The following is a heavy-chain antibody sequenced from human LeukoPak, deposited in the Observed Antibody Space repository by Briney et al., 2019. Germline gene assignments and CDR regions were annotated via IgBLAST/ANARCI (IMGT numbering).Heavy chain of an antibody. CDR1: GFSFSDSS. D-gene: IGHD1-26*01. CDR3: TRQRPQTGSLDY. CDR2: VRDKTNSYAT. Sequence: GGSLRLSCGASGFSFSDSSMHWVRQAPGKGLEWVGRVRDKTNSYATGYGESVKGRFTVSRDDSKNTAYLEMSSLRVEDTAVYYCTRQRPQTGSLDYWGQGALVTVSS. J-gene: IGHJ4*02. V-gene: IGHV3-73*01.